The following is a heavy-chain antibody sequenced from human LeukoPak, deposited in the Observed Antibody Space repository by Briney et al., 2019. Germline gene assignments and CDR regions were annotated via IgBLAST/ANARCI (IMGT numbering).Heavy chain of an antibody. Sequence: ASVKVSCKASGYTFTSYGISWVRQAPGQGLEWMGWISAYNGNTNYAQKLQGRVTITADESTSTAYMELSSLRSEDTAVYYCASRGYGSGSYYGSDYWGQGTLVTVSS. CDR3: ASRGYGSGSYYGSDY. CDR1: GYTFTSYG. J-gene: IGHJ4*02. D-gene: IGHD3-10*01. CDR2: ISAYNGNT. V-gene: IGHV1-18*01.